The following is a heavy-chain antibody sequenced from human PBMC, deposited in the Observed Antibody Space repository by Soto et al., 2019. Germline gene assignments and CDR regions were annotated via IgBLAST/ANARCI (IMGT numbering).Heavy chain of an antibody. CDR3: TRLDSSLAHYCMDV. D-gene: IGHD1-1*01. V-gene: IGHV3-7*01. CDR1: EFTFSNYW. J-gene: IGHJ6*02. Sequence: EVQLVESGGGLVQPGGSLRLSCAASEFTFSNYWMTWVRQAPGKGLEWVAKIKPDGSEKYYVDSVKGRFTISRDNSKNSLYLQMDSLRAEDTAIYYCTRLDSSLAHYCMDVWGQGTTVTVSS. CDR2: IKPDGSEK.